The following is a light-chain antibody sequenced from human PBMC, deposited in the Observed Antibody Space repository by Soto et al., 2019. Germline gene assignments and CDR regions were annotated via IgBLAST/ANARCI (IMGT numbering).Light chain of an antibody. CDR2: DAS. CDR3: QQYNSYSPWT. J-gene: IGKJ1*01. Sequence: DIQMTQSPSTLSASVGDRVTITCRASQSISSWLAWYQQKPGKAPKLLIYDASSLESGVPSRFSVSASGTEFTRPRSGLQPDDFATYYCQQYNSYSPWTFGQGTKVEIK. CDR1: QSISSW. V-gene: IGKV1-5*01.